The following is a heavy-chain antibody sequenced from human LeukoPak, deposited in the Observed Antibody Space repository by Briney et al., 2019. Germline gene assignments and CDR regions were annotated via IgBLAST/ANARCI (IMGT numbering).Heavy chain of an antibody. CDR2: ISSTSAYI. Sequence: GGSLRLSCAASEFSFSSYTMNWVRQAPGKGLEWVSSISSTSAYIYYADSVKGRFTISRDSAKNSLYLQMNSLRAEDTALYYCARGMTRSGFDPWGQGTLVTVSS. D-gene: IGHD3-3*01. CDR3: ARGMTRSGFDP. V-gene: IGHV3-21*01. J-gene: IGHJ5*02. CDR1: EFSFSSYT.